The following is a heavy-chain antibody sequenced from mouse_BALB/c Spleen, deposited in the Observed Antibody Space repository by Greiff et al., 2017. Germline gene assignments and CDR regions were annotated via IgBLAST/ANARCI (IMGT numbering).Heavy chain of an antibody. V-gene: IGHV5-12-2*01. J-gene: IGHJ4*01. CDR2: ISNGGGST. Sequence: EVHLVESGGGLVQPGGSLKLSCAASGFTFSSYTMSWVRQTPEKRLEWVAYISNGGGSTYYPDTVKGRFTISRDNAKNTLYLQMSSLKSEDTAMYYCARHDYGSSYVGAMDYWGQGTSVTVSS. D-gene: IGHD1-1*01. CDR1: GFTFSSYT. CDR3: ARHDYGSSYVGAMDY.